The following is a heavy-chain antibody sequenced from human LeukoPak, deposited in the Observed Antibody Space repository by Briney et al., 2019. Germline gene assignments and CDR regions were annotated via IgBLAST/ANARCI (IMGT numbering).Heavy chain of an antibody. CDR3: TRGDVTHFDY. CDR1: GFTFSASA. CDR2: IRSKVYSYAT. J-gene: IGHJ4*02. V-gene: IGHV3-73*01. Sequence: GGSLRLSCAASGFTFSASAVHWVRQASGKGLEWVGRIRSKVYSYATMYGVSVKGRFTISRDDSKKTAYLQMNSLKTEDTAVYYCTRGDVTHFDYWGQGTLVTVSS. D-gene: IGHD3-10*01.